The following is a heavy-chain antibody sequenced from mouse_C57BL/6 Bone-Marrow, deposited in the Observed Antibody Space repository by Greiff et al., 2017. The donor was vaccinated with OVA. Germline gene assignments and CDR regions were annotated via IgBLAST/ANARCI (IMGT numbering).Heavy chain of an antibody. CDR3: ARIGGDSSGYAAWFAY. Sequence: QVQLKESGPGILQPSQTLSLTCSFSGFSLSTFGMGVGWIRQPSGKGLEWLAHIWWDDDKYYNPALKSRLTLSKDTSKNQVVLKIANVDTADTATYYCARIGGDSSGYAAWFAYWGQGTLVTVSA. D-gene: IGHD3-2*02. CDR2: IWWDDDK. V-gene: IGHV8-8*01. CDR1: GFSLSTFGMG. J-gene: IGHJ3*01.